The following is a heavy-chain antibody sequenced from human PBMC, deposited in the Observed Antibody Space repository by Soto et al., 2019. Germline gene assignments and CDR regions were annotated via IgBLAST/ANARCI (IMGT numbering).Heavy chain of an antibody. D-gene: IGHD6-19*01. CDR3: ARPTRQWLGLRYYYGMDV. Sequence: SETLSLTCTVSGGSISSYYWSWIRQPPGKGLEWIGYSYYSGSTNYNPSLKSRVTISVDTSKNQFSLKLSSVTAADTAVYYRARPTRQWLGLRYYYGMDVWGQGTTVTVSS. V-gene: IGHV4-59*01. J-gene: IGHJ6*02. CDR2: SYYSGST. CDR1: GGSISSYY.